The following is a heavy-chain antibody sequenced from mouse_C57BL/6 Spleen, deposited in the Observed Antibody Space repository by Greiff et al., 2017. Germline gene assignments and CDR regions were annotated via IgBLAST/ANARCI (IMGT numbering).Heavy chain of an antibody. CDR2: IDPSDSYT. CDR3: ARVLYYCSSYYAMDY. CDR1: GYTFTSYW. V-gene: IGHV1-69*01. D-gene: IGHD1-1*01. Sequence: QVQLQQPGAELVMPGASVKLSCKASGYTFTSYWMHWVKQRPGQGLEWIGEIDPSDSYTNYNQKFKGKSTLTVDKSSSTAYMQLSSLTSEDSAVYYCARVLYYCSSYYAMDYWGQGTSVTVSS. J-gene: IGHJ4*01.